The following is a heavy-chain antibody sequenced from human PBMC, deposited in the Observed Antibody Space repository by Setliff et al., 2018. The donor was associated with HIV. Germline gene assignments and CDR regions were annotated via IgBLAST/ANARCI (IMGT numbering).Heavy chain of an antibody. J-gene: IGHJ5*02. V-gene: IGHV4-4*09. Sequence: SETLSLTCTVSGGSISSYYWSWIRQPPGKGLEWIGYINTSGTTNYNPSLKSRVTISVDTSKNQFSLKLSSVTAADTAVYFWARQTYYYDNSGHNWFDPWGQGTLVTVSS. CDR2: INTSGTT. CDR1: GGSISSYY. D-gene: IGHD3-22*01. CDR3: ARQTYYYDNSGHNWFDP.